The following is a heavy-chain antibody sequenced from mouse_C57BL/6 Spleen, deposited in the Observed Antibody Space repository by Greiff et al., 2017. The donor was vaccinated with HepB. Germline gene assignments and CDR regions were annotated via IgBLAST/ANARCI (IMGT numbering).Heavy chain of an antibody. Sequence: EVKLMESGGGLVQPGGSLSLSCAASGFTFTDYYMSWVRQPPGKALEWLGFIRNKANGYTTEYSASVKGRFTISRDNSQSILYLQMNALRAEDSATYYCARSGYDDAMDYWGQGTSVTVSS. CDR1: GFTFTDYY. J-gene: IGHJ4*01. V-gene: IGHV7-3*01. D-gene: IGHD2-14*01. CDR2: IRNKANGYTT. CDR3: ARSGYDDAMDY.